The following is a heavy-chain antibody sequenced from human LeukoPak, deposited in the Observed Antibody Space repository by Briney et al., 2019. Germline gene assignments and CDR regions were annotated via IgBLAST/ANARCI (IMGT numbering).Heavy chain of an antibody. D-gene: IGHD4-23*01. CDR3: ARRGGNYYIDY. CDR1: GFTFSSYA. CDR2: ISGSGGST. J-gene: IGHJ4*02. V-gene: IGHV3-23*01. Sequence: GGSLRLSCAGSGFTFSSYAMSWVRQAPGKGLEWVSAISGSGGSTYYADSVKGRFTISRDNSKNTLYLQMNSLRAEDTAVYYCARRGGNYYIDYWGQGTLVTVSS.